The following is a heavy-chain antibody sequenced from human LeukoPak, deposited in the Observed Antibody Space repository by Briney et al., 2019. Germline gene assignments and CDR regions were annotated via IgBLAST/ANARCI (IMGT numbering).Heavy chain of an antibody. D-gene: IGHD6-13*01. V-gene: IGHV4-34*01. Sequence: GSLRLSCAASGFTFSDYYMSWIRQPPGKGLEWIGEINHSGSTNYNPSLKSRVAISVDTSKNQFSLKLSSVTAADTAVYYCARGEMAAAGQTNNWFDPWGQGTLVTVSS. J-gene: IGHJ5*02. CDR1: GFTFSDYY. CDR3: ARGEMAAAGQTNNWFDP. CDR2: INHSGST.